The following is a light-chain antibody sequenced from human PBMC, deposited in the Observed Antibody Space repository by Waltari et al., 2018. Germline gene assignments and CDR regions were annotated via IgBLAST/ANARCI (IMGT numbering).Light chain of an antibody. CDR3: FSYRSTFPWV. CDR1: SSDVGAYNF. V-gene: IGLV2-14*03. CDR2: DVR. Sequence: QSALTQPACMSGSAGKSITISCTGTSSDVGAYNFSSWHQQHPGKTPKLIIYDVRIRPLGVSNRFSGSKSGNTASLTISGLQAEDDADYYCFSYRSTFPWVFGGGTKVSVL. J-gene: IGLJ3*02.